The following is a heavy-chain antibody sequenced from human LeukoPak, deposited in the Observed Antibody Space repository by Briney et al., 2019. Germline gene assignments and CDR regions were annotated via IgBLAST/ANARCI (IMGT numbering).Heavy chain of an antibody. CDR3: ARHADSGFGQLAFDY. J-gene: IGHJ4*02. D-gene: IGHD3-10*01. V-gene: IGHV4-30-4*01. CDR2: IYYSGTT. CDR1: GGSISSGDYY. Sequence: SETLSLTCTVSGGSISSGDYYWSWIRQPPGKGLEWIGYIYYSGTTYYNPSLKSRVTISVDTSKNQFSLKLSSVTAADTAVYYCARHADSGFGQLAFDYWGQGTLVTVSS.